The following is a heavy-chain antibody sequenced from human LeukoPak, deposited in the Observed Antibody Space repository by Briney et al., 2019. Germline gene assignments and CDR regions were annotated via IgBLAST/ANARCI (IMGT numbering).Heavy chain of an antibody. V-gene: IGHV4-59*01. J-gene: IGHJ4*02. CDR1: GGSISCYY. Sequence: PSETLSLTCTVSGGSISCYYWSWVRQPPGKGLEWIGYVSYDGSTNYSPSLKSRVTISLYTSKNQYSLNLSSVTTADTAVYYCARTTTTFDDWGQGTLVTVSS. CDR3: ARTTTTFDD. CDR2: VSYDGST. D-gene: IGHD4-11*01.